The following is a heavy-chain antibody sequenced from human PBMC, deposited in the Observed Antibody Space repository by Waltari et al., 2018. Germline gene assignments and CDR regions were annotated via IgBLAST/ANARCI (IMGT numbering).Heavy chain of an antibody. Sequence: QVQLQESGPSLLKPSETLSLICTVSGGSISGFYWSWVRQPPGKGLDWIGYIYYTGSTKFNPSPRSRGTMSVDTSKNQVSLKLSYVTAADTAFYDCAGGGGGDGEWFDPWGQGTLVTVSS. J-gene: IGHJ5*02. CDR1: GGSISGFY. CDR3: AGGGGGDGEWFDP. CDR2: IYYTGST. D-gene: IGHD2-21*02. V-gene: IGHV4-59*01.